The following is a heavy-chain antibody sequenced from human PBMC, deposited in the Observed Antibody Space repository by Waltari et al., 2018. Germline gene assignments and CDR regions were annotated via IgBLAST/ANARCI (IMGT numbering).Heavy chain of an antibody. J-gene: IGHJ4*02. Sequence: QVQLVQSGAEVKKPGASVKVSCKASGYTFTGYYMHWVRQAPGQGLEWMGWINPNSGGTNYAQNFQGRVTMTRDTSISTAYMELSRLRSDDTAVYYCARVDYYDFWSPSSGYFDYWGQGTLVTVSS. V-gene: IGHV1-2*02. CDR3: ARVDYYDFWSPSSGYFDY. D-gene: IGHD3-3*01. CDR1: GYTFTGYY. CDR2: INPNSGGT.